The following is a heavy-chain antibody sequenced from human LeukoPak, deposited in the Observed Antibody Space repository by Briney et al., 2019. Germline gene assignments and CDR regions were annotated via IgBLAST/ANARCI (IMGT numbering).Heavy chain of an antibody. V-gene: IGHV1-3*02. CDR2: SNAGNGNT. CDR3: ARIRDGYDDAYDI. J-gene: IGHJ3*02. CDR1: GYTFTSYA. D-gene: IGHD5-24*01. Sequence: ASVKVSCKASGYTFTSYAMHWVRQAPGQRLERMGWSNAGNGNTKYSQEFQGRVTITRDTSASTAYMELSSLRSEDTAMYYCARIRDGYDDAYDIWGQGTVVTVPS.